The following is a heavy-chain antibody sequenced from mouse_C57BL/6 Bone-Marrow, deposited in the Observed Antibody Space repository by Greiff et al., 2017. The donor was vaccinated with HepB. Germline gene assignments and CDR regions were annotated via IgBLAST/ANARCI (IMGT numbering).Heavy chain of an antibody. J-gene: IGHJ2*01. CDR1: GYAFSSYW. D-gene: IGHD1-1*01. Sequence: QVQLQQSGAELVKPGASVKISCKASGYAFSSYWMNWVKQRPGKGLEWIGQIYPGDGDTNYNGKFKGKATLTADKSSSTAYMQLSSLTSEDSAVYFCARELYYYGSSLDYWGQGTTLTVSS. V-gene: IGHV1-80*01. CDR3: ARELYYYGSSLDY. CDR2: IYPGDGDT.